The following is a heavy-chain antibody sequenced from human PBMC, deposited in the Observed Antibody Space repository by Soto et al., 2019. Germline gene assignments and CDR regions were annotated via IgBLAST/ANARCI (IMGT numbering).Heavy chain of an antibody. Sequence: SETLSLTCTVSGGSISSGGYYWSWIRQHPGKGLEWIGYIYYSGSTYYNTSLKSRVTISIDTSKNQFSLKLSSVTAADTAVYYCARLYSSSWNRNLNYYYYYMDVWGKGTTVTVSS. CDR3: ARLYSSSWNRNLNYYYYYMDV. J-gene: IGHJ6*03. CDR2: IYYSGST. V-gene: IGHV4-31*03. D-gene: IGHD6-13*01. CDR1: GGSISSGGYY.